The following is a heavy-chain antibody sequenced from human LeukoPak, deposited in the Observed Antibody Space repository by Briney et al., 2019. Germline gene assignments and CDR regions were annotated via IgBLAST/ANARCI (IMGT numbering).Heavy chain of an antibody. CDR2: IYYSGST. V-gene: IGHV4-31*03. CDR3: ARNRRVVGATIIDY. D-gene: IGHD1-26*01. J-gene: IGHJ4*02. Sequence: KPSETLSLTCTVSGGSISSGGYYWSCIRQHPGKGLEWIGYIYYSGSTYYNPSLKSRVTISVDTSKNQFSLKLSSVTAADTAVYYCARNRRVVGATIIDYWGQGTLVTVSP. CDR1: GGSISSGGYY.